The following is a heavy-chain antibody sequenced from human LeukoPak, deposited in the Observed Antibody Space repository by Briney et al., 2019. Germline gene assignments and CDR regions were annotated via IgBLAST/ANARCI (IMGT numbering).Heavy chain of an antibody. Sequence: PGGSLRLSCAASESTFSSYAMSWVRQAPGKGLEWVSAISGSGGTTYYTDSVKGRFTISRDNSKNTLYLQMNSLRAEDTAVYYCAKEFSSSWYYYFDYWGRGTLVTVSS. CDR1: ESTFSSYA. D-gene: IGHD6-13*01. CDR2: ISGSGGTT. J-gene: IGHJ4*02. CDR3: AKEFSSSWYYYFDY. V-gene: IGHV3-23*01.